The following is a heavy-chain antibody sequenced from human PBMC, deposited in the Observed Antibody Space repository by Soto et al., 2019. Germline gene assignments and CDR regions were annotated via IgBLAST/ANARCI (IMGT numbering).Heavy chain of an antibody. Sequence: GGCLRLSCAASGLTFRNYWMHWVRQAPGKGLMWVSRINGDGSTTNYADSVKGRFTISRDNAKNTLYLQMNSLRAADTAVYYCARGARPISSFDYWGQGTLVPVSS. CDR3: ARGARPISSFDY. CDR1: GLTFRNYW. V-gene: IGHV3-74*01. D-gene: IGHD6-6*01. CDR2: INGDGSTT. J-gene: IGHJ4*02.